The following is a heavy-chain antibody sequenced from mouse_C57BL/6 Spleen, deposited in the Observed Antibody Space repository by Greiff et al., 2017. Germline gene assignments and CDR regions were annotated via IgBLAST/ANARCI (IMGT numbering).Heavy chain of an antibody. Sequence: VQLQQPGPVLVKPGASVKMSCKASGYTFTDYYMHWVKQSPGKSLEWIGVINPYNGGTSYNQKFKGKATLTVDKSSSTAYMELNSLTSEDSAVYYCARWGSCYYWGQGTTLTVSS. J-gene: IGHJ2*01. CDR2: INPYNGGT. D-gene: IGHD1-1*01. V-gene: IGHV1-19*01. CDR1: GYTFTDYY. CDR3: ARWGSCYY.